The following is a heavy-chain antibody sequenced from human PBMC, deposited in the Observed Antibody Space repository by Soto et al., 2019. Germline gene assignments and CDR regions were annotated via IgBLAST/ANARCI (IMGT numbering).Heavy chain of an antibody. Sequence: KQSQTLSLTCAISGDSVSSNSAAWNWIRQSPSRGLEWLGRTYYRSKWYNDYAVSVKSRITINPDTSKNQFSLQLNSVTPEDTAVYYCARDGIAAAGTGGYYFDYWGQGTLVTVSS. CDR2: TYYRSKWYN. J-gene: IGHJ4*02. CDR1: GDSVSSNSAA. CDR3: ARDGIAAAGTGGYYFDY. D-gene: IGHD6-13*01. V-gene: IGHV6-1*01.